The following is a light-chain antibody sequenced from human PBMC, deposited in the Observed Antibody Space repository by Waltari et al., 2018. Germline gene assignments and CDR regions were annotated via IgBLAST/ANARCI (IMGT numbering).Light chain of an antibody. Sequence: DIQMTQSPSSLSASIGDRVLITCRASQTVSSDFHWYQQRPGTAPKLLIYYASTVQRGVPSRFSGSGSGTDFTLTINNLQPDDFATYFCQQNYASPFTFGQGTTLDMK. V-gene: IGKV1-39*01. CDR1: QTVSSD. CDR2: YAS. J-gene: IGKJ2*01. CDR3: QQNYASPFT.